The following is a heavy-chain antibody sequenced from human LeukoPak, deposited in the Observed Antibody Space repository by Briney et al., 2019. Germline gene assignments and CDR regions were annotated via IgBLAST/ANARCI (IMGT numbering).Heavy chain of an antibody. CDR2: IIPILGIA. CDR1: GGTFSSYA. V-gene: IGHV1-69*04. CDR3: VGPQPGCSGGSCFGY. D-gene: IGHD2-15*01. J-gene: IGHJ4*02. Sequence: SVNVSFKASGGTFSSYAISWVRPAPGQGLDWMGRIIPILGIANYAQKFQGKVTITADKSTSTAYMELSSLRSEDTAVYYCVGPQPGCSGGSCFGYWGQGTLVTVSS.